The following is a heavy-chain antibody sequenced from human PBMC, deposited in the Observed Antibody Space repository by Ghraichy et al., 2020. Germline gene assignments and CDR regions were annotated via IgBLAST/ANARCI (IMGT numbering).Heavy chain of an antibody. CDR1: GGSISSGGYY. CDR3: ARGVGAGYFDY. V-gene: IGHV4-31*03. CDR2: IYYSGST. Sequence: SETLSLTCTVSGGSISSGGYYWSWIRQHPGKGLEWIGYIYYSGSTYYNPSLKSRVTISVDTSKNQFSRKLSSVTAADTAVYYCARGVGAGYFDYWGQGTLVTVSS. J-gene: IGHJ4*02. D-gene: IGHD1-26*01.